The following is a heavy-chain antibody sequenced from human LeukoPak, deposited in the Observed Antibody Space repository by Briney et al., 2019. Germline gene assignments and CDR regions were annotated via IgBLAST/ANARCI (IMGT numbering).Heavy chain of an antibody. Sequence: GGSLRLSCAASGFTFSGYAMTWVRQAPGKGLEWVSSITYSGDYTYYADSVKGRFTISRDNSKNTLYLQMNSLRAEDTGLYYCAKDGLYYDGSAHIYYFDSWGQGTLVAVSS. CDR2: ITYSGDYT. CDR3: AKDGLYYDGSAHIYYFDS. D-gene: IGHD3-22*01. V-gene: IGHV3-23*01. CDR1: GFTFSGYA. J-gene: IGHJ4*02.